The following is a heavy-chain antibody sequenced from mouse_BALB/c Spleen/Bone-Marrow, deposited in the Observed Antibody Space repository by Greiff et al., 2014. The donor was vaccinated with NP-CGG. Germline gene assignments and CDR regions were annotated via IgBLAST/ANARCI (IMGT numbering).Heavy chain of an antibody. D-gene: IGHD2-14*01. CDR3: AMGVRLYWYFDV. J-gene: IGHJ1*01. CDR1: GYTFTDYY. CDR2: INPINGDT. Sequence: VQLQQSGPELVKPGASVKMSCKASGYTFTDYYMKWVKQSHGESLEWIGDINPINGDTFYNQKFKGKATLTVDKSSSTAYMQLDXXXXEDSAVYYCAMGVRLYWYFDVWGAGTTVTVSS. V-gene: IGHV1-26*01.